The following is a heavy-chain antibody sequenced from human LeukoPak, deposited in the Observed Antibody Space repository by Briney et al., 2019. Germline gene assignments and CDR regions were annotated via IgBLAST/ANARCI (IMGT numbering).Heavy chain of an antibody. D-gene: IGHD1-26*01. Sequence: SGTLSLTCAVSGGSISSSYWWSWVRQPPGKGLGWIGEVYHSGSTNYNPSLKSRVTISVDKSKNQFSLKLSSVTAVDTAVYYCASYRSGIHEGYLDYWGQGILVTVSS. CDR3: ASYRSGIHEGYLDY. V-gene: IGHV4-4*02. CDR2: VYHSGST. J-gene: IGHJ4*02. CDR1: GGSISSSYW.